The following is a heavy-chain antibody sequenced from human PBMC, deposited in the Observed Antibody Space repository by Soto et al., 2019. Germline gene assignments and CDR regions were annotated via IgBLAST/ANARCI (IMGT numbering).Heavy chain of an antibody. V-gene: IGHV4-34*01. CDR3: AGGRIAARLHKLDY. CDR1: GGSFSGYY. CDR2: INHSGST. Sequence: SETLSLTCAVYGGSFSGYYWSWIRQPPGKGLEWIGEINHSGSTNYNPSLKSRVTISVDTSKNQFSLKLSSVTAADTAVYYCAGGRIAARLHKLDYWGQGTLVTVSS. D-gene: IGHD6-6*01. J-gene: IGHJ4*02.